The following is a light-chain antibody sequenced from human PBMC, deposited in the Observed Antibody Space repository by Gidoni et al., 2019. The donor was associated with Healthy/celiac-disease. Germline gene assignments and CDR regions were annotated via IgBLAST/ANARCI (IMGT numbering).Light chain of an antibody. CDR2: WAS. CDR3: QQYYTTPLS. J-gene: IGKJ4*01. Sequence: DIVMTQSPESLAVSLGERATINHRTYLAWYQQKPRQPPKLLIHWASTRESGVPDRFSGSGSGTDFTLTISSLQAEDVALYYCQQYYTTPLSFGGGTKVEIK. CDR1: RTY. V-gene: IGKV4-1*01.